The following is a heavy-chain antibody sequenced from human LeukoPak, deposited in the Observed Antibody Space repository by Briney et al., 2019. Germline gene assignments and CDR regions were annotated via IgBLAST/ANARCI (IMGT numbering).Heavy chain of an antibody. Sequence: PSETLSLTCTVSGGSISSYYWSWIRQPPGKGLEWMGYIYYSGSTNYNPSLKSRVTISVDTSKNQFSLKLSSVTAADTAVYYCARVGRYGYNLEYFDYWGQGTLVTVSS. V-gene: IGHV4-59*01. CDR1: GGSISSYY. D-gene: IGHD5-24*01. CDR3: ARVGRYGYNLEYFDY. J-gene: IGHJ4*02. CDR2: IYYSGST.